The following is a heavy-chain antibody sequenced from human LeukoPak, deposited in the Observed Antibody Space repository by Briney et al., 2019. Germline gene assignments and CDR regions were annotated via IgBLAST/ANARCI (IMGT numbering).Heavy chain of an antibody. CDR2: IYYSGST. J-gene: IGHJ4*02. Sequence: SETLSLTCTVSGGSISSSSYYWGWIRQPPGKGLEWIGSIYYSGSTNYNPSLKSRVTISVDTSKNQFSLKLSSVTAADTAVYYCARQQSRDPNYTFDYWGQGTLVTVSS. V-gene: IGHV4-39*07. CDR3: ARQQSRDPNYTFDY. CDR1: GGSISSSSYY. D-gene: IGHD5-24*01.